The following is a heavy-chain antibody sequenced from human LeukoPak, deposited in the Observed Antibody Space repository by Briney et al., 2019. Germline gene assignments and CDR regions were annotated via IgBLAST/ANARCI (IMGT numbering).Heavy chain of an antibody. D-gene: IGHD2-2*01. J-gene: IGHJ4*02. V-gene: IGHV3-23*01. CDR1: GFTFSSYA. Sequence: GGSLRLSCAASGFTFSSYAMSWVRQAPGKGLEWVSAISGSGGSTYYADSVKGRFTISRDNSKNTLYLQMNSLRAEDTAVYYCAKDRGYCSSTSCYATWVLDYWGRGTLVTVSS. CDR2: ISGSGGST. CDR3: AKDRGYCSSTSCYATWVLDY.